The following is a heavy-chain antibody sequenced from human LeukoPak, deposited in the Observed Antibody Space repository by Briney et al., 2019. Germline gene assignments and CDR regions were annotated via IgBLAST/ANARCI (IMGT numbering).Heavy chain of an antibody. CDR3: ARDIGLTLAAAGTGDDAFDI. Sequence: GASVKVSCKASGYTFTSYAMHWVRQAPGQRLEWMGWINAGNGNTKYSQKFQGRVTITRDTSASTAYMELSSLRSEDTAVYYCARDIGLTLAAAGTGDDAFDIWGQGTMVTVSS. D-gene: IGHD6-13*01. J-gene: IGHJ3*02. V-gene: IGHV1-3*01. CDR1: GYTFTSYA. CDR2: INAGNGNT.